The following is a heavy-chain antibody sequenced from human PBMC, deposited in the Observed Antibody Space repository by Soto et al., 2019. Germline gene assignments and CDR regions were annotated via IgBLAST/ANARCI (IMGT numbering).Heavy chain of an antibody. Sequence: SETLSLTCTVSGGSISSDYYHWTWIRQSPGKGLEWIGYIHHSGSILYNPSLKSRLTISVDTSKNQFSLHLTSVTAADTAVYFCAREDERGDSLDVWGQGTTVTVSS. V-gene: IGHV4-30-4*08. CDR2: IHHSGSI. D-gene: IGHD2-21*02. CDR1: GGSISSDYYH. J-gene: IGHJ6*02. CDR3: AREDERGDSLDV.